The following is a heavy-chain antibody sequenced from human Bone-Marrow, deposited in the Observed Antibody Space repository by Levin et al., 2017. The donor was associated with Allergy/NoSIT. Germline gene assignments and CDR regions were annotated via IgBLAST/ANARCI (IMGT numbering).Heavy chain of an antibody. Sequence: SETLSLTCAVYGGSFSGYYWSWIRQPPGKGLEWIGEINHSGSTNYNPSLKSRVTISVDTSKNQFSLKLSSVTAADTAVYYCARGGYYYGSGSYYYGALGVDYWGQGTLVTVSS. CDR3: ARGGYYYGSGSYYYGALGVDY. J-gene: IGHJ4*02. CDR1: GGSFSGYY. CDR2: INHSGST. V-gene: IGHV4-34*01. D-gene: IGHD3-10*01.